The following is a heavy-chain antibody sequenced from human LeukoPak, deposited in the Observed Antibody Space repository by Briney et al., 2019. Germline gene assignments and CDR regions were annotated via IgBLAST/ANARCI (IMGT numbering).Heavy chain of an antibody. D-gene: IGHD1-26*01. CDR3: ARAPDTEWELLQGYYFDY. CDR2: ISYDGSNK. V-gene: IGHV3-30*04. CDR1: GFTFSSYA. Sequence: GGSLRLSCSAAGFTFSSYAMHWVRQAPGKGLEWVAVISYDGSNKYYADSVKGRFTISRDNSKNTLYLQMNSLRAEDTAVYYCARAPDTEWELLQGYYFDYWGQGTLVTVSS. J-gene: IGHJ4*02.